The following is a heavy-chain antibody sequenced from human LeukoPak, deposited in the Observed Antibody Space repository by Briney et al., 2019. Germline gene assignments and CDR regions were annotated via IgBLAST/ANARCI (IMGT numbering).Heavy chain of an antibody. V-gene: IGHV3-23*01. CDR3: ARINCSGGTYYDYFDD. J-gene: IGHJ4*02. Sequence: PGGSLRLSCVGSPVTFGTSAMSWVRQAPGKGLEWVSAVSAGGTNTYYADSVEGRFTISRDNSKDTLYLHMDSLRVEDTAQYFCARINCSGGTYYDYFDDWGQGTLVTVSS. CDR2: VSAGGTNT. D-gene: IGHD2-15*01. CDR1: PVTFGTSA.